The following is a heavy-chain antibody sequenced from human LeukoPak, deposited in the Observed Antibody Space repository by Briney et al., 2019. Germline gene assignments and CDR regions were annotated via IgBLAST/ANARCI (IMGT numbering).Heavy chain of an antibody. CDR2: INPSGGST. CDR3: ASRYCSGGSCYPLAEYFQH. Sequence: GASVKVSCKAPGYTFTTYYMHWVRQAPGQGLEWMGIINPSGGSTSYAQKFQGRVTMTRDTSTSTVYMELSSLRSEDTAVYYCASRYCSGGSCYPLAEYFQHWGQGTLATVSS. J-gene: IGHJ1*01. CDR1: GYTFTTYY. D-gene: IGHD2-15*01. V-gene: IGHV1-46*01.